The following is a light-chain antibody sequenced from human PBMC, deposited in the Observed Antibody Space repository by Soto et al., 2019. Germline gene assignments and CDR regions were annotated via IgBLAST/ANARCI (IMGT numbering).Light chain of an antibody. J-gene: IGKJ4*01. CDR2: GAS. CDR1: QRVSSSY. CDR3: QQYGSSPPLT. Sequence: EIVLTQSPGTLSLYPGERATLSCRASQRVSSSYLAWYQQQPGQAPRLLIYGASSRATGIPDRFSGSGSGTDFTLTISRLEPEDFAVYYCQQYGSSPPLTFGGGTKVELK. V-gene: IGKV3-20*01.